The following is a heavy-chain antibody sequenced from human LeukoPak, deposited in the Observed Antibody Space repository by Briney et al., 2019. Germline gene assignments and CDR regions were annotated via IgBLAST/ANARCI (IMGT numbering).Heavy chain of an antibody. CDR3: ARGITGHQLLYYYYYMDV. J-gene: IGHJ6*03. V-gene: IGHV1-8*01. CDR1: RYTFTSYD. CDR2: MNPNSGNT. D-gene: IGHD2-2*01. Sequence: ASVKVSCKASRYTFTSYDINWVRQATGQGLEWMGWMNPNSGNTGYAQKFQGRVTMTRNTSISTAYMELSSLRSEDAAVYYCARGITGHQLLYYYYYMDVWGKGTTVTVSS.